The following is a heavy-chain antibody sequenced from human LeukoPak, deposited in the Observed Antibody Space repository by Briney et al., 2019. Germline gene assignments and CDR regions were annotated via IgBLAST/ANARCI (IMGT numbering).Heavy chain of an antibody. D-gene: IGHD6-6*01. J-gene: IGHJ5*02. Sequence: SETLSLTCIVSGYSINNGYYWGWIRQPPGRGLEWIGSIYHSGSTNYNPSLKSRVTISVDTSKNQFSLKLSSVTAADTAVYYCARGIKYSSSSYNWFDPWGQGTLVTVSS. V-gene: IGHV4-38-2*02. CDR2: IYHSGST. CDR3: ARGIKYSSSSYNWFDP. CDR1: GYSINNGYY.